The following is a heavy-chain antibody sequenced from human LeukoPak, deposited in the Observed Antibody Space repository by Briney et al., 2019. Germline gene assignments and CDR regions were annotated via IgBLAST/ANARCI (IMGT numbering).Heavy chain of an antibody. J-gene: IGHJ4*02. CDR3: ARVLLPAAFSY. CDR2: ISSSGSTI. CDR1: GFTFSDYY. V-gene: IGHV3-11*01. D-gene: IGHD2-2*01. Sequence: GGSLRLSCAASGFTFSDYYMSWIRQAPGKGLEWVSHISSSGSTIYYADSVKGRFTISRDNAKNSLYLQMNSLRAEDTAVYYCARVLLPAAFSYWGQGTLVTVSS.